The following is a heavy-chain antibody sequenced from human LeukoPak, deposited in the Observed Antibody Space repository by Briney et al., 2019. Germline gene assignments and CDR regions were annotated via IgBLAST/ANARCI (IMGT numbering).Heavy chain of an antibody. J-gene: IGHJ4*02. D-gene: IGHD3-10*01. CDR2: IYAGGTISA. V-gene: IGHV3-53*04. CDR3: ARDQDYGS. Sequence: PGGSLRLSCAASGYTLSANDMSWVRQAPGKGLEWVSLIYAGGTISAFYADSVRGRFTGSRHDSQNTLYLQMNSLRTEDTAVYHCARDQDYGSGDQGTLVTVSS. CDR1: GYTLSAND.